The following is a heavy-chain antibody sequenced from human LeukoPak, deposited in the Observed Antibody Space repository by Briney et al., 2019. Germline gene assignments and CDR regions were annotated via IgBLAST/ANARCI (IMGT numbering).Heavy chain of an antibody. V-gene: IGHV3-30*03. J-gene: IGHJ4*02. CDR3: ARCLDWILSRFDY. CDR1: GFTFSSYG. CDR2: ISYDGSNK. D-gene: IGHD3-9*01. Sequence: GGSLRLSCAASGFTFSSYGMHWVRQAPGKGLEWVAVISYDGSNKYYADSVKGRFTISRDNSKNTLYLQMNSLRAEDTAVYYCARCLDWILSRFDYWGQGTLVTVSS.